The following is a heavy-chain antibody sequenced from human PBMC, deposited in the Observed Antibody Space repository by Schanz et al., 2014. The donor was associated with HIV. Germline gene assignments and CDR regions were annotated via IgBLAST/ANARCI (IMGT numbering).Heavy chain of an antibody. J-gene: IGHJ2*01. V-gene: IGHV3-74*01. D-gene: IGHD2-2*01. CDR1: GFTFGTKW. Sequence: EVQLVESGGGLIQPGESLRLSCEASGFTFGTKWMYWVRRGPGKGLAWVAYITPAGSVTYADSVEGRFTASRDNAKNSLYLEMNSLRAEDTALYYCAKDSLGGQLLGSVYWFFDLWGRGTLVTVSS. CDR3: AKDSLGGQLLGSVYWFFDL. CDR2: ITPAGSVT.